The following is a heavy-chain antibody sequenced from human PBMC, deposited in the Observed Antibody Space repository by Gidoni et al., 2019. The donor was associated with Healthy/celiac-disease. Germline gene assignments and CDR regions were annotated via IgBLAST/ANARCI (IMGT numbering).Heavy chain of an antibody. CDR3: ARSVMEAFYYYYGMDV. CDR1: GGTFSRYA. D-gene: IGHD3-3*01. CDR2: IIPIFGTA. J-gene: IGHJ6*02. V-gene: IGHV1-69*01. Sequence: QVQLVQSGAEVKKPGSSVKVSCKAAGGTFSRYAISWVRQAPGPGLEWMGGIIPIFGTANYAQKFQGRVTITADESTSTAYMGLSSLRSEDTAVYYCARSVMEAFYYYYGMDVWGQGTTVTVSS.